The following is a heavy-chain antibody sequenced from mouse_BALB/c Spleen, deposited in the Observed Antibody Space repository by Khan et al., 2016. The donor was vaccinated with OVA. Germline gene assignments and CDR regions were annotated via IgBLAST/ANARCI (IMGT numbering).Heavy chain of an antibody. V-gene: IGHV5-6*01. J-gene: IGHJ4*01. CDR1: GFTFSSYG. CDR2: ISSGGSYT. Sequence: EVELVESGGDLVKPGGSLKLSCAASGFTFSSYGMPWVRQTPDKRLEWVATISSGGSYTYYPDSVKGRFTISRDNAKNTLYLQMSSLKSEDTAMSYCAKHFINTATMDYWGQGTSVTVSS. D-gene: IGHD1-2*01. CDR3: AKHFINTATMDY.